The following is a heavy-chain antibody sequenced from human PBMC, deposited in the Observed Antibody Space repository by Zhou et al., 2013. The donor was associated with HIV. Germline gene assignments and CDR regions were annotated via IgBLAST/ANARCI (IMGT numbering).Heavy chain of an antibody. D-gene: IGHD1-26*01. J-gene: IGHJ6*03. CDR3: ARDGRGWHLGQYYYYMDV. V-gene: IGHV1-18*01. CDR1: GYTITDYY. Sequence: QVQLVQSGSEVKKSGASVNVSCKASGYTITDYYLHWVRQAPGQGLQWMGWISGYNGNTNYAPKFQDRVTMTTDTSTSTAYMELTTLRADDTAVYYCARDGRGWHLGQYYYYMDVWGKGTTVTVSS. CDR2: ISGYNGNT.